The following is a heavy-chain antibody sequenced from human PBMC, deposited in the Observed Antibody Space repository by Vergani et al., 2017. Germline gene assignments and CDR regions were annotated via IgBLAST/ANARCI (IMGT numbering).Heavy chain of an antibody. D-gene: IGHD6-19*01. V-gene: IGHV3-48*03. CDR3: ARIMSSGGVDQGY. CDR1: GFTFSSYE. CDR2: ISSSGSTI. Sequence: EVQLVESGGGLVQPGGSLRLSCAASGFTFSSYEMNWVRQAPGKGLEWVSYISSSGSTIYYADSVKGRFTISRDNAKNSLYLRMNSLRAEDTAVYYCARIMSSGGVDQGYWGQGTLVTVSS. J-gene: IGHJ4*02.